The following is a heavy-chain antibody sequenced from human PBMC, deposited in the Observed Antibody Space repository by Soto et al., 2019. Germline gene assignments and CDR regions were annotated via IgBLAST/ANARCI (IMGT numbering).Heavy chain of an antibody. V-gene: IGHV3-21*01. Sequence: PGGSLRLSCAASGFTFSSYSMNWVRQAPGKGLEWVSSISSSSSYIYYADSVKGRFTISRDNAKNSLYLQMNSLRAEDTAVYYCARDYRWELRLSRDYYYGMDVWGQGTTVTVSS. D-gene: IGHD1-26*01. J-gene: IGHJ6*02. CDR1: GFTFSSYS. CDR3: ARDYRWELRLSRDYYYGMDV. CDR2: ISSSSSYI.